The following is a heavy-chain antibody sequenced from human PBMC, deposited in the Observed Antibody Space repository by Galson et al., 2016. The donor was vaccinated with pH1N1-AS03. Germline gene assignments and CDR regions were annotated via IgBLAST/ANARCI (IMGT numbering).Heavy chain of an antibody. CDR3: ARETTFSGSYSDY. CDR2: VFHSGKT. J-gene: IGHJ4*02. Sequence: ETLSLTCAVSDYSITSGYYWGWIRQPPGKGLEWIGSVFHSGKTYYNPSLKSRFNISVDTSKNQFSLKVTSVTAADTAVYYCARETTFSGSYSDYWGQGTLVTVSS. V-gene: IGHV4-38-2*02. CDR1: DYSITSGYY. D-gene: IGHD1-26*01.